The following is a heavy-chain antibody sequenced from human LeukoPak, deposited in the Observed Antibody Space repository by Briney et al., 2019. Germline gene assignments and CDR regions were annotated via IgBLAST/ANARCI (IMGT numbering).Heavy chain of an antibody. J-gene: IGHJ6*02. CDR2: ISSSGSYI. V-gene: IGHV3-23*01. CDR1: GFNFSNKS. Sequence: PGGSLRLSCAASGFNFSNKSMSWVRQAPGKGLEWVSSISSSGSYIFYADSVKGRFTISRDNSKNTLYLQMNSLRAEDTAVYYCAKVSRYYYGMDVWGQGTTVTVSS. CDR3: AKVSRYYYGMDV.